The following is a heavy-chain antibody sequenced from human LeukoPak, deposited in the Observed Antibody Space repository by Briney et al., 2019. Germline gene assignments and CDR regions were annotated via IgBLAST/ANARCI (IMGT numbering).Heavy chain of an antibody. Sequence: GASVKVSCKASGYTFTDYYVHWVRQAPGQGLEWMGWVKPDDGGTTYAQNFQGRVALTRDTSINTAYMELTRLRSDDTAVYHCARTPGAGLCTGGTCYFVYWGQGTLVTVSS. J-gene: IGHJ4*02. CDR1: GYTFTDYY. V-gene: IGHV1-2*02. D-gene: IGHD2-8*02. CDR2: VKPDDGGT. CDR3: ARTPGAGLCTGGTCYFVY.